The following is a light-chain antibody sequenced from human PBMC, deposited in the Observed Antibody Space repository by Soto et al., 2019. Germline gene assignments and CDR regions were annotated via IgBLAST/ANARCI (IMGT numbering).Light chain of an antibody. J-gene: IGKJ4*01. Sequence: DIQLTQSPSFLSASVGDRVTITCRASQGISSSLAWYQQRAGKAPKFLIYAAPTLQSGAPSRFSGSGSGTESALPISSLQPEHSATYYWQQLKSYPLTFGGGTKVDIK. CDR2: AAP. CDR3: QQLKSYPLT. V-gene: IGKV1-9*01. CDR1: QGISSS.